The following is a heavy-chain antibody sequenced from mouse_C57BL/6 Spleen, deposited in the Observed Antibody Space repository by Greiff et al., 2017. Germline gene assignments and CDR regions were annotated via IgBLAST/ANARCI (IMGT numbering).Heavy chain of an antibody. Sequence: QVQLQQSGAELVKPGASVKISCKASGYAFSSYWMNWVKQRPGKGLEWIGQIYPGDGDTNYNGKFKGKATLTADKSSSTAYMQLSSLTSEDSAVYFCARRIPTVPYWYFDVWGTGTTVTVSS. D-gene: IGHD1-1*01. J-gene: IGHJ1*03. CDR1: GYAFSSYW. V-gene: IGHV1-80*01. CDR3: ARRIPTVPYWYFDV. CDR2: IYPGDGDT.